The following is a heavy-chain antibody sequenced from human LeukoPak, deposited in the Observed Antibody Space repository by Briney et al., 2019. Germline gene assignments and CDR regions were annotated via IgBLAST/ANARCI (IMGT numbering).Heavy chain of an antibody. CDR2: IYHSGST. D-gene: IGHD3-22*01. J-gene: IGHJ5*02. CDR3: ARERSSGYYIGRFDP. CDR1: GGSISSSSYY. Sequence: SETLSLTCTVSGGSISSSSYYWGWIRQPPGKGLEWIGSIYHSGSTYCNPSLKSRVTISVDTSKNQFSLKLSSVTAADTAVYYCARERSSGYYIGRFDPWGQGTLVTVSS. V-gene: IGHV4-39*07.